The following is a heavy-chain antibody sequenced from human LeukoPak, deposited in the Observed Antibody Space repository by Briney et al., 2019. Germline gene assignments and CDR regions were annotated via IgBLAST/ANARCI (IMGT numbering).Heavy chain of an antibody. CDR2: INHSGST. J-gene: IGHJ4*02. CDR1: GGSFSGYY. V-gene: IGHV4-34*01. CDR3: ARRDGYKNFDY. D-gene: IGHD5-24*01. Sequence: PSETLSLTCAVYGGSFSGYYWSWIRQPPGKGLEWIGEINHSGSTNYNPSLKSRVTISVDTSKNQFSLKLSSVPAADTAVYYCARRDGYKNFDYWGQGTLATVSS.